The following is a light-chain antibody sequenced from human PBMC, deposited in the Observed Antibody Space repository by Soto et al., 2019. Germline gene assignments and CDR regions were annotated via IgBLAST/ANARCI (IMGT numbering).Light chain of an antibody. Sequence: EIVLTQSPATLSLSPGERATLSCRASQSVSSYLAWYQQKPGQAPRLLIYDASNRATGIPARFSGTGSGTDFTLTINNLEPEDFAVYYCQQYNSWLWTFGQGTKVDIK. CDR1: QSVSSY. J-gene: IGKJ1*01. V-gene: IGKV3-11*01. CDR3: QQYNSWLWT. CDR2: DAS.